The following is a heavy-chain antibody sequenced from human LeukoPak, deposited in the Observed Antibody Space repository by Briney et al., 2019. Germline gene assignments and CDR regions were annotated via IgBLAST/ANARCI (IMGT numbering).Heavy chain of an antibody. CDR1: GDSVSNNNVA. CDR3: TRDPGWLDFDY. J-gene: IGHJ4*02. Sequence: SQTLSLTRAISGDSVSNNNVAWNWIRQSPSRGLEWLGRTYYKSKWYNDYAVSVKSRITINPDTSKNQFSLHMNSVTPEDTAVYFCTRDPGWLDFDYCGQRTLVTVSS. V-gene: IGHV6-1*01. CDR2: TYYKSKWYN. D-gene: IGHD5-24*01.